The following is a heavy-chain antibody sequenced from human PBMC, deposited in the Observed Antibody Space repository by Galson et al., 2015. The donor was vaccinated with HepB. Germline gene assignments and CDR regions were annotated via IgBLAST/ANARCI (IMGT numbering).Heavy chain of an antibody. V-gene: IGHV3-15*01. Sequence: SLRLSCAAAGFSFTKAWMSWVRQAPGTGLEWVGRLTSYAEDGTADYAEPVKGRFTISRDDSKDTLYLQMNSLKTEDTAVYYCTTARYDFWSGYYCKYWGQGTLVTVSS. J-gene: IGHJ4*02. CDR3: TTARYDFWSGYYCKY. CDR1: GFSFTKAW. CDR2: LTSYAEDGTA. D-gene: IGHD3-3*01.